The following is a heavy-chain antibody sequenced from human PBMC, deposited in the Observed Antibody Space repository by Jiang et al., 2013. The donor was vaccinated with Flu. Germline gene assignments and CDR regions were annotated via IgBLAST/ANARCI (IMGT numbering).Heavy chain of an antibody. CDR3: ARIREGEDYGYYYYGMDV. Sequence: KPTQTLTLTCTFSGFSLSTSGMCVSWIRQPPGKALEWLARIDWDDDKYYSTSLKTRLTISKDTSKNQVVLTMTNMDPVDTATYYCARIREGEDYGYYYYGMDVWGQGTTVTVSS. V-gene: IGHV2-70*11. J-gene: IGHJ6*02. CDR1: GFSLSTSGMC. D-gene: IGHD4/OR15-4a*01. CDR2: IDWDDDK.